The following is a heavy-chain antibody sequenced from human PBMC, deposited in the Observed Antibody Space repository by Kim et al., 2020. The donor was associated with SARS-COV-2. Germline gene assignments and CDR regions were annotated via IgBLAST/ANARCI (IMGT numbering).Heavy chain of an antibody. J-gene: IGHJ4*02. CDR3: ARDRTWYYYDSSGYCLLDY. CDR1: GFTFSDYY. D-gene: IGHD3-22*01. V-gene: IGHV3-11*01. Sequence: GGSLRLSCAASGFTFSDYYMSWIRQAPGKGLEWVSYISSSGSTIYYADSVKGRFTISRDNAKNSLYLQMNSLRAEDTAVYYCARDRTWYYYDSSGYCLLDYWGQGTLVTVSS. CDR2: ISSSGSTI.